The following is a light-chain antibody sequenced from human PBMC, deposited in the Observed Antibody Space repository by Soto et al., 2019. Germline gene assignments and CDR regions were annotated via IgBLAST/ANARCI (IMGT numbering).Light chain of an antibody. CDR2: DVS. Sequence: QSVLTQPASVSGSPGQSITISCTGTNSDVGAYNYVSWYQHHPGKAPKLMIYDVSSRPSGTSNRFSGSKSGNTASLTISGLQAEAEADYYCSSYIGSNSFVFGTGTKLTVL. CDR1: NSDVGAYNY. V-gene: IGLV2-14*03. CDR3: SSYIGSNSFV. J-gene: IGLJ1*01.